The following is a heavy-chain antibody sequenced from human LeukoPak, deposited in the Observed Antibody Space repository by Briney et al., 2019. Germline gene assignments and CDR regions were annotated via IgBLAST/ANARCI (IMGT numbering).Heavy chain of an antibody. V-gene: IGHV4-59*01. CDR3: ARVLIYYYGPYMDV. Sequence: SGTLSLTCTVSGGSISSYYWSWIRQPPGKGLEWIGYIYYSGSTNYNPSLKSRVTISVDTSKNQFSLKLSSVTAADTAVYYCARVLIYYYGPYMDVWGKGTTVTISS. CDR2: IYYSGST. CDR1: GGSISSYY. D-gene: IGHD3-10*01. J-gene: IGHJ6*03.